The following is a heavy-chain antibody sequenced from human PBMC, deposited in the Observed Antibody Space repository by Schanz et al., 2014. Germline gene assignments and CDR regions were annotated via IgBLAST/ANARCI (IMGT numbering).Heavy chain of an antibody. Sequence: EVQLLESGGGLVQPGGSLRLSCAASGFTFSSYGMHWVRQAPGKGLEWVSYISSSSSYIYYADSMKGRFTISRDNAKNTLYLQMNSLRAEDTAVYYCARPLGPNYYYYGLDVWGQGTTVTVSS. CDR2: ISSSSSYI. V-gene: IGHV3-21*01. J-gene: IGHJ6*02. CDR3: ARPLGPNYYYYGLDV. CDR1: GFTFSSYG.